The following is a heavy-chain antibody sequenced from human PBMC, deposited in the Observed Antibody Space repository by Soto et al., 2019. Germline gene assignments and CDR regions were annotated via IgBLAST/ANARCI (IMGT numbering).Heavy chain of an antibody. CDR1: GFTFSNYA. V-gene: IGHV3-30*04. J-gene: IGHJ6*02. CDR3: ATAILGPFPLFGIDV. D-gene: IGHD1-26*01. CDR2: TSYDGGNN. Sequence: QVQLVESGGGVVQPGRSLRLSCEASGFTFSNYAMHWVRQAPGKGPEWLAVTSYDGGNNYYADLGKGRLTISRDNAKNTLFLQMSSLRVEDPAIYYCATAILGPFPLFGIDVWGQGTTVTVSS.